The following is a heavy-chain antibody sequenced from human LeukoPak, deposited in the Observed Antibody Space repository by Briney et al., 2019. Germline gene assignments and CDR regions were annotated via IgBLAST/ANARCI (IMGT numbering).Heavy chain of an antibody. J-gene: IGHJ4*02. CDR3: AKDEKWELLLGPLFDY. Sequence: PGGSLRLSCAASGFTFSSYGMHWVRQAPGKGLEWVAFIRYDGSNKYYADSVKGRFTISRDNSKNTLYLQMNSLRAEDTAVYYCAKDEKWELLLGPLFDYWGQGTLVTVSS. CDR1: GFTFSSYG. CDR2: IRYDGSNK. V-gene: IGHV3-30*02. D-gene: IGHD1-26*01.